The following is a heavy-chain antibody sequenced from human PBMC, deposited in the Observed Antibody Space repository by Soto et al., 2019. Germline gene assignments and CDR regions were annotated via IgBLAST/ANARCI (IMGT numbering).Heavy chain of an antibody. V-gene: IGHV1-3*04. Sequence: ASVKVSCKASGFSFTSYAMHWVRQAPGQSLEWMAWINIGSGDTKYSQKFQGRLTITRDTSASTAYMELSSLRSEDTAFYYCARGWEFPDDDWGQGTQVTVAS. CDR1: GFSFTSYA. D-gene: IGHD1-26*01. J-gene: IGHJ4*02. CDR2: INIGSGDT. CDR3: ARGWEFPDDD.